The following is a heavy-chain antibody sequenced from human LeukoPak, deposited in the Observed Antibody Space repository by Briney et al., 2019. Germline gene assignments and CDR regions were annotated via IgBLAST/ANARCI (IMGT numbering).Heavy chain of an antibody. CDR1: GFSFGDSD. CDR2: INYLGLRT. V-gene: IGHV3-23*01. CDR3: AKDPNWEGGY. Sequence: GGSLRLSCAASGFSFGDSDMNWFRQAPGEGPQWVANINYLGLRTYYADSVKGRLTIARDNSKNMLFLQMDGLRVEDTALYYCAKDPNWEGGYWGQGTLVTVSS. D-gene: IGHD1-26*01. J-gene: IGHJ4*02.